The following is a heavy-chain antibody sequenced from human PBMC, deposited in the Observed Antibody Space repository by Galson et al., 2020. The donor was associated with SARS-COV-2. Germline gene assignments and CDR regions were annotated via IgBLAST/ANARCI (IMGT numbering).Heavy chain of an antibody. CDR2: IAQDGGLK. J-gene: IGHJ3*02. CDR3: ARDVSGGAFDI. Sequence: GGSLRLSCAAPGFTFANSAINWARQPPGKGREWVAVIAQDGGLKVYEEPVKARFTIPRDNSENMLVLQMNSLRVDDTAVYYGARDVSGGAFDIWGQGTMVTVSS. CDR1: GFTFANSA. D-gene: IGHD1-26*01. V-gene: IGHV3-30*04.